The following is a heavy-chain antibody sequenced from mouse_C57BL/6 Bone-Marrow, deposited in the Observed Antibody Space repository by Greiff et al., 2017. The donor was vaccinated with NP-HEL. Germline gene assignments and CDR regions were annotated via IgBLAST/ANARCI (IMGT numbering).Heavy chain of an antibody. CDR3: AIEAYGSSYRGNYFDD. CDR2: IRYDGSN. Sequence: EVKLMESGPGLVKPSQSLYLTCSVTGYSITSGYYCNWIRQFPGNHLEWMGFIRYDGSNNYNPTLKNRITITRDKSKNQFFLKLNTLTTEDTATYYCAIEAYGSSYRGNYFDDWGQGTTLTVSA. CDR1: GYSITSGYY. V-gene: IGHV3-6*01. D-gene: IGHD1-1*01. J-gene: IGHJ2*01.